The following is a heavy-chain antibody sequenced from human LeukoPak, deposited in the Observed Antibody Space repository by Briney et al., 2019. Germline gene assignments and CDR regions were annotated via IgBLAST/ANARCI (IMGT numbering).Heavy chain of an antibody. D-gene: IGHD3-22*01. CDR3: ARGYDSSGYYDYYFDY. Sequence: GGSLRLSCAASGFTFSSYWMSWVRQAPGKGLEWVANIKQDGSERYYVDSVKGRFTISRDNAKNSLYLQMNSLRAEDTALYYCARGYDSSGYYDYYFDYWGQGTLVTVSS. CDR1: GFTFSSYW. V-gene: IGHV3-7*03. CDR2: IKQDGSER. J-gene: IGHJ4*02.